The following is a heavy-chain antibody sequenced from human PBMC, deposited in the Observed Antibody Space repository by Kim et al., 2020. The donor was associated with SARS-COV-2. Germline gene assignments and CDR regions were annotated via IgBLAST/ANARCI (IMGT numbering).Heavy chain of an antibody. D-gene: IGHD6-19*01. V-gene: IGHV4-30-4*01. J-gene: IGHJ6*02. CDR2: IYYSGST. CDR1: GGSISSGDYY. CDR3: ARVRQAVAGFYCYYYGMDF. Sequence: SETLSLTCTVSGGSISSGDYYWSWIRQPPGKGLEWIGYIYYSGSTYYNPSLKSRVTISIDTSKNQFSLKLSSVTAADTAVYYCARVRQAVAGFYCYYYGMDFWGQGTTVTVSS.